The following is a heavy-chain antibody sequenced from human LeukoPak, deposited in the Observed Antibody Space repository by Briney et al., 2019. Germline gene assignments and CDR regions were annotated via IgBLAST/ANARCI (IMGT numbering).Heavy chain of an antibody. Sequence: QPGRSLRLSCAVSGFTFDDYTMHWVRQAPGKGLQWVSLINWDGSNTYYADSVKGRFTISRDNSKNSLYLQMNSLRTEDTALYYCAKGSWSRGGRLDSWGQGALVTVSS. J-gene: IGHJ4*02. CDR2: INWDGSNT. CDR3: AKGSWSRGGRLDS. V-gene: IGHV3-43*01. CDR1: GFTFDDYT. D-gene: IGHD1-26*01.